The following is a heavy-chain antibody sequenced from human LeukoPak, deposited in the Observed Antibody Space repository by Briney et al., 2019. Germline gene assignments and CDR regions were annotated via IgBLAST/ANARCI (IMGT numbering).Heavy chain of an antibody. Sequence: PGGSLRLSCAASGFTFSNYAMSWVRQAPGKGLEWVSLISGSGASTYYADSVKGRFTISRDNAKNSLYLQINSLRAEDTAVYYCARWNSGWEFDYWGQGTLVSVSS. CDR1: GFTFSNYA. CDR2: ISGSGAST. CDR3: ARWNSGWEFDY. V-gene: IGHV3-23*01. D-gene: IGHD6-19*01. J-gene: IGHJ4*02.